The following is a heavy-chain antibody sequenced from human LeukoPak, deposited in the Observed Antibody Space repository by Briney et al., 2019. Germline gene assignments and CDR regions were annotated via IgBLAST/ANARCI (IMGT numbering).Heavy chain of an antibody. CDR3: AKEGGQWLAYYFDY. V-gene: IGHV3-21*01. CDR2: ISSSSSYI. J-gene: IGHJ4*02. Sequence: GGSLRLSCAASGFTFSSYWMSWVRQAPGKGLEWVSSISSSSSYIYYADSVKGRFTISRDNSKNTLYLQMNSLRAEDTAVYYCAKEGGQWLAYYFDYWGQGTLVTVSS. CDR1: GFTFSSYW. D-gene: IGHD6-19*01.